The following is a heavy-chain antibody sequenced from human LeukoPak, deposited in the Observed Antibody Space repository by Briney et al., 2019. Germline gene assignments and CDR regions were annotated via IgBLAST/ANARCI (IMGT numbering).Heavy chain of an antibody. CDR3: ARLTRLSTSPDRYYLDY. V-gene: IGHV4-4*09. Sequence: SETLSLTCTVSGDSISSYYWSWIRQPPGKGLEWIGYIYTRGGTNYIPSLKGRVTISIDTSKNQFSLKLSSVTAADSAVYYCARLTRLSTSPDRYYLDYWGQGTLVTVSS. J-gene: IGHJ4*02. D-gene: IGHD6-6*01. CDR2: IYTRGGT. CDR1: GDSISSYY.